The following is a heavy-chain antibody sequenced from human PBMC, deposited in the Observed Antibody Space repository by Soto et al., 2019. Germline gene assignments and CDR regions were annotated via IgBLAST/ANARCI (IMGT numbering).Heavy chain of an antibody. CDR3: ARHHDAGYYFDY. Sequence: SETLSLTCTVSGGSISSYYWSWIRQPPGKGLEWIGYIYYSGSTNYNPSLKSRVTISVDTSKNQFSLKLSSVTAADTAIYYCARHHDAGYYFDYWGQGTQVTVSS. J-gene: IGHJ4*02. CDR2: IYYSGST. V-gene: IGHV4-59*08. CDR1: GGSISSYY.